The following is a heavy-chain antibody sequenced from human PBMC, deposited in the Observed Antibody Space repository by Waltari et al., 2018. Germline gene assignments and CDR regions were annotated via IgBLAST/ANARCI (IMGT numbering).Heavy chain of an antibody. D-gene: IGHD3-3*01. CDR1: GSSSSSGYY. V-gene: IGHV4-38-2*01. J-gene: IGHJ4*02. Sequence: QVQLQESGPGLVKPSETLSLTCAVSGSSSSSGYYWGWIPSSPGQGLGWIGSIYHSGSTYYNPSLKTRVTISVDTSKNQFSLKLSSVTAADTAVYYCARYLRFLEWLSISAGPFFDYWGQGTLVTVSS. CDR2: IYHSGST. CDR3: ARYLRFLEWLSISAGPFFDY.